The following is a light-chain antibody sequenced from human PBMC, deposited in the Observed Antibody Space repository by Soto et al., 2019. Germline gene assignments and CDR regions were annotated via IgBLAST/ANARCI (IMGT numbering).Light chain of an antibody. J-gene: IGKJ1*01. CDR3: QQYNSYPWT. Sequence: DIQVTQAPATLSASVGDRVTITCRARQSISSWLAWYQQKPGKAPKLLIYDASSLESGVPSRFSGSGSGTECTLTISSLQPDDFATYYCQQYNSYPWTFGQGTKVDIK. CDR2: DAS. V-gene: IGKV1-5*01. CDR1: QSISSW.